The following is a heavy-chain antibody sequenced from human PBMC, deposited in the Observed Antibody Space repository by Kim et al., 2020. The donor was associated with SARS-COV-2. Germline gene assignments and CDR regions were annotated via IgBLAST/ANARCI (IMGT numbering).Heavy chain of an antibody. V-gene: IGHV4-31*02. J-gene: IGHJ4*02. CDR3: ARESSLGRGYSYGYYY. D-gene: IGHD5-18*01. Sequence: SLKSRVTRSVDTSKNQFSLKLSSVTAADTAVYYCARESSLGRGYSYGYYYWGQGTLVTVSS.